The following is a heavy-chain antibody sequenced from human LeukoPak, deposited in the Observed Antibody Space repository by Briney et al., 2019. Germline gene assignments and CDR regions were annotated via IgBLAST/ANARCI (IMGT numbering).Heavy chain of an antibody. D-gene: IGHD3-10*01. CDR2: ISTGGSTK. V-gene: IGHV3-48*03. CDR1: GFTFSSYE. J-gene: IGHJ4*02. Sequence: GGSLRLSCAASGFTFSSYEMNWVRQAPGKGLEWVSYISTGGSTKHYADFVKGRFTISRDNAKNSLYLQMNSLRAEDTAVYYCARVYYGPDYWGQGTLVTVSS. CDR3: ARVYYGPDY.